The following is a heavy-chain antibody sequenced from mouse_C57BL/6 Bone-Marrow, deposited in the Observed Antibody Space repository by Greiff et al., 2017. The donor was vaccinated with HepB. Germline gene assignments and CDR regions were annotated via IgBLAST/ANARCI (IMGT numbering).Heavy chain of an antibody. V-gene: IGHV1-81*01. CDR3: ARRGYGSSYVGVDFDY. CDR1: GYTFTSYG. CDR2: IYPRSGNT. Sequence: VQLQQSGAELARPGASVKLSCKASGYTFTSYGISWVKQRTGQGLEWIGEIYPRSGNTYYNEKFKGKATLTADKSSSTAYMELRSLTSEDSAVYFCARRGYGSSYVGVDFDYWGQGTTLTVSS. D-gene: IGHD1-1*01. J-gene: IGHJ2*01.